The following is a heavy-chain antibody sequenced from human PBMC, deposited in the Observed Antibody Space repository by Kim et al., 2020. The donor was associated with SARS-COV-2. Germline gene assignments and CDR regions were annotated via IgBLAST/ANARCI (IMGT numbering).Heavy chain of an antibody. D-gene: IGHD6-19*01. Sequence: GGYLRLSCAASGFVFSSYAMSWVRQAPGKGLEWVSVIYSDDTNTYYADSVKGRFTISRDNSKNTLYLQMDSLKADDTAVYYCAKDRTTGWYDGGFDYWGRGTLVTVSS. V-gene: IGHV3-23*03. CDR3: AKDRTTGWYDGGFDY. CDR2: IYSDDTNT. J-gene: IGHJ4*02. CDR1: GFVFSSYA.